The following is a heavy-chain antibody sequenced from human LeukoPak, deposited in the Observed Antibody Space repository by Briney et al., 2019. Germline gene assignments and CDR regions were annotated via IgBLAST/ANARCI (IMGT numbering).Heavy chain of an antibody. V-gene: IGHV1-69*13. D-gene: IGHD1-14*01. CDR3: ARGTFMGWYMDV. CDR2: IIPIFGTA. CDR1: GGTFNSYA. Sequence: SVKVSCKASGGTFNSYAISWVRQAPGQGLEWMGGIIPIFGTANYAQKFQGRVTITADESTSTAYMELSSLRSEDTAVYYCARGTFMGWYMDVWGKGTTVTVSS. J-gene: IGHJ6*03.